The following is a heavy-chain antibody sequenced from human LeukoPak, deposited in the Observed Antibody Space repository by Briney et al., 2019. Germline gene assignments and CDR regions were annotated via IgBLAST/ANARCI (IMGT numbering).Heavy chain of an antibody. CDR1: GYTFTSYA. J-gene: IGHJ4*02. Sequence: ASVKVSCKASGYTFTSYAMHWVRQAPGQRLECMGWINTGNGNTKYSQKFQGRVTITRDTSASTAYMDLSSLRSEDTAVYYCARVRNYYDSSGYVLDYWGQGTLVTVSS. CDR3: ARVRNYYDSSGYVLDY. V-gene: IGHV1-3*04. D-gene: IGHD3-22*01. CDR2: INTGNGNT.